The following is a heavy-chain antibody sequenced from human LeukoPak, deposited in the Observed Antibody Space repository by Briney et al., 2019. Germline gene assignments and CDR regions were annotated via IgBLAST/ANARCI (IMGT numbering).Heavy chain of an antibody. CDR1: GDSVSSRSYF. CDR3: AGGSRGYQEAFDY. CDR2: LYSSGSA. Sequence: SETLSLTCAVSGDSVSSRSYFWGWIRQPPGKGLEWIGSLYSSGSAYYNPSLKSRFTISLDNSKNQFALKLTSVTAADTAVYFCAGGSRGYQEAFDYWGQGALVPVSS. J-gene: IGHJ4*02. V-gene: IGHV4-39*06. D-gene: IGHD3-22*01.